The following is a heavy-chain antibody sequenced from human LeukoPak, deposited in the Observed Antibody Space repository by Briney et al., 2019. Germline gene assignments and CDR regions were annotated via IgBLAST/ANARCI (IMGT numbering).Heavy chain of an antibody. CDR3: ARELGYYYDSSARAFDI. J-gene: IGHJ3*02. Sequence: GGSLRLSCAASGFNFGSYSMTWVRQAPGKGLEWVSYISSSSSTIYYADSVKGRFTISRDNSKNTLYLQMNSLRAEDTAVYYCARELGYYYDSSARAFDIWGQGTMVTVSS. D-gene: IGHD3-22*01. CDR1: GFNFGSYS. CDR2: ISSSSSTI. V-gene: IGHV3-48*01.